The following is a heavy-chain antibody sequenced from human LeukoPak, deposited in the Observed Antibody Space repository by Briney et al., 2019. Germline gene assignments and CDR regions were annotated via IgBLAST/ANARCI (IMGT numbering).Heavy chain of an antibody. CDR3: ARVGSGSYQIDY. CDR1: GGTFSSYA. Sequence: SVKVSCKASGGTFSSYAISWVRQAPGQGLEWMGRIIPILGIANYAQKFQGRVTITADKSTSTAYMELSSLRSEDTAVYYCARVGSGSYQIDYWGQGTLVTVSS. D-gene: IGHD3-10*01. V-gene: IGHV1-69*04. CDR2: IIPILGIA. J-gene: IGHJ4*02.